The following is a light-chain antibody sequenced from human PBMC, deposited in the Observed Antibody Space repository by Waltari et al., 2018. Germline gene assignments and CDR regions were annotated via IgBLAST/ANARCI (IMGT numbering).Light chain of an antibody. Sequence: SFELTQPPSVSVSSGQPARITCSGDVLATQYAHLYQQRPGQAPLLIIYKDTERPSGIPERFSGSSSGTTVTLTISGVLAEDEADYHCQSADSSGAYVVFGGGTKLTVL. CDR3: QSADSSGAYVV. CDR2: KDT. CDR1: VLATQY. J-gene: IGLJ2*01. V-gene: IGLV3-25*03.